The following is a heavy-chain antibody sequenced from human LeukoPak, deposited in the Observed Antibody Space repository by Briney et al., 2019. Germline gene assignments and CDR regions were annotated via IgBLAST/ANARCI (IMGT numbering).Heavy chain of an antibody. J-gene: IGHJ4*02. Sequence: GGSLRLSCAASVFTVSSNYMSWVRQAPGRGLEWVSVIYSGGSTYYADSVKGRFTISRDNSKNTLYLQMNSLRAEDTAVYYCARELPYYFDYWGQGTLVTVSS. CDR3: ARELPYYFDY. D-gene: IGHD4-23*01. CDR1: VFTVSSNY. V-gene: IGHV3-66*02. CDR2: IYSGGST.